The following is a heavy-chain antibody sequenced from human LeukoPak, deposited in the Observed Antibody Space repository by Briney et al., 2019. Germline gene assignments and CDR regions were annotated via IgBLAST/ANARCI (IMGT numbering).Heavy chain of an antibody. V-gene: IGHV4-34*01. J-gene: IGHJ4*02. CDR3: AGSTMVRGDPGLFDY. D-gene: IGHD3-10*01. CDR2: INHSGST. Sequence: PSETLSLTCAVYGGSFSGYYWSWIRHPPGKGLEWVGEINHSGSTNYNPSLKSRVTISVDTSKNQFSLKLSSVTAADTAVYYCAGSTMVRGDPGLFDYWGQGTLVTVSS. CDR1: GGSFSGYY.